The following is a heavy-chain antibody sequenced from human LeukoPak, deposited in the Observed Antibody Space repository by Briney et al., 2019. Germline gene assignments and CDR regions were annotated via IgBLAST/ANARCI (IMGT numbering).Heavy chain of an antibody. Sequence: SETLSLTCTVSGGSITGYYWSWIRQPPGKGLEWVGYIFSSGSTNYNPSLKSRVTISLDTSKSQFSLKLISVTASDTAVYYCARLTKFLTTYYPTPWGQGTLVTVSS. CDR3: ARLTKFLTTYYPTP. V-gene: IGHV4-59*08. J-gene: IGHJ5*02. CDR2: IFSSGST. D-gene: IGHD2/OR15-2a*01. CDR1: GGSITGYY.